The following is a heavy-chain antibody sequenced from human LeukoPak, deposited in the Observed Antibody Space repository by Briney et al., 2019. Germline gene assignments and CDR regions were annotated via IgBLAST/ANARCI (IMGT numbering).Heavy chain of an antibody. Sequence: AGGSLRLSCAASGFTFSSYEMNWVRQAPGKGLEWVSYISSSGSTIYYADSVKGRFTISRDNAKNSLYLQMNSLRAEDTAVYYCARAPDYYGDPPRPTDYWGQGTLVTVSS. CDR3: ARAPDYYGDPPRPTDY. CDR1: GFTFSSYE. J-gene: IGHJ4*02. CDR2: ISSSGSTI. V-gene: IGHV3-48*03. D-gene: IGHD4-17*01.